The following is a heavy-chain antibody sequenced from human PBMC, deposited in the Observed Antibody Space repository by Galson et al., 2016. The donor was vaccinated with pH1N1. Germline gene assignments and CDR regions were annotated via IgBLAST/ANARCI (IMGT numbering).Heavy chain of an antibody. V-gene: IGHV3-23*01. CDR3: ARTSDDYADVGLMFFYYYCMDV. CDR1: GFSFSTYA. J-gene: IGHJ6*02. D-gene: IGHD4-17*01. CDR2: IAGSRTGT. Sequence: SLRLSCAASGFSFSTYAMSWVRQAPGKGLEYVSTIAGSRTGTFYADSVQGRFTISRDNSKNTLYLQMNRLRAEDTAVYYCARTSDDYADVGLMFFYYYCMDVWVPGTTVTVSS.